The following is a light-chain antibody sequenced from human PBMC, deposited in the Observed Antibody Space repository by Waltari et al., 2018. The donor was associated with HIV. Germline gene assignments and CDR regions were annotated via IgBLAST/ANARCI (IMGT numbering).Light chain of an antibody. J-gene: IGKJ1*01. Sequence: DIQMTQSPSTLSTSLGDTITITCRASQNINTWLAWYQQKPGRAPTLLIYKASSLEKGVPSRFSGSGSGTEFTLTISGLQPDDLATYYCQQYSTSSPWTFGQGTKVDI. CDR3: QQYSTSSPWT. CDR1: QNINTW. CDR2: KAS. V-gene: IGKV1-5*03.